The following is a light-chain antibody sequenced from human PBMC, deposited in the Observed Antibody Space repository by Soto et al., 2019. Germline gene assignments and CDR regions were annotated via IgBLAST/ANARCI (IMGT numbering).Light chain of an antibody. CDR2: EVS. J-gene: IGLJ1*01. V-gene: IGLV2-14*01. Sequence: QSALTQPASLSGSPGQSITISCTGTSSDIGAYDYVSWYQQHPGKAPKLMIYEVSNRPSGVSNRFSGSKYANTASLTISGLQTEDEADYYCSSYTGSSSLEVFGTGTKVTVL. CDR1: SSDIGAYDY. CDR3: SSYTGSSSLEV.